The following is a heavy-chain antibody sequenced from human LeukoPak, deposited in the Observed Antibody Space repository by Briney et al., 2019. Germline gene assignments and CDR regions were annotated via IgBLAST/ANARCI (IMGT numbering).Heavy chain of an antibody. CDR1: GGSFSGYY. D-gene: IGHD3-10*01. Sequence: SETLSLTCAVYGGSFSGYYWSWIRQPPGKGLEWIGEINHSGSTNYNPSLKSRVTISVDTSKNQFSLKLSSVTAADTAVYYCARDPYYYGSGSYYAFDIWGQGTMATVSS. CDR2: INHSGST. J-gene: IGHJ3*02. V-gene: IGHV4-34*01. CDR3: ARDPYYYGSGSYYAFDI.